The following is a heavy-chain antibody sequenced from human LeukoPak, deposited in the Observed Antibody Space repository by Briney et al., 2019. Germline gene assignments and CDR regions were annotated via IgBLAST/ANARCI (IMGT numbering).Heavy chain of an antibody. CDR1: GFTFSSYW. V-gene: IGHV3-74*01. Sequence: PGGSLRLSCAASGFTFSSYWMHWVRQAPGKGLVWVSRINSDGSSTSYADSVKGRFTISRDNAKNTLYLQMNSLRAEDTAVYYCARANGDYADYYYYYMDVWGKGTTVTISS. D-gene: IGHD4-17*01. J-gene: IGHJ6*03. CDR3: ARANGDYADYYYYYMDV. CDR2: INSDGSST.